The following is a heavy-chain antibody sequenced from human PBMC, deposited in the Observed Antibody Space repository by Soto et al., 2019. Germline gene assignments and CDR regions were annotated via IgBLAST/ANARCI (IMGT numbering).Heavy chain of an antibody. CDR3: ARDSRYCTNGVCYTGWFDP. CDR2: ISAYNGNT. CDR1: GYTFTSYG. J-gene: IGHJ5*02. D-gene: IGHD2-8*01. Sequence: ASVKVSCKASGYTFTSYGISWVRQAPGQGLEWMGWISAYNGNTNYAQKLQGRVTMTTDTSTSTAYMELRSLRSDDTAVYYCARDSRYCTNGVCYTGWFDPWGQGTLVT. V-gene: IGHV1-18*04.